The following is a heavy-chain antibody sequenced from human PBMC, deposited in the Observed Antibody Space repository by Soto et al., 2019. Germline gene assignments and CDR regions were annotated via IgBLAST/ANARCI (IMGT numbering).Heavy chain of an antibody. CDR2: TSYDGSDK. Sequence: QVQLVESGGGVVQPGTSLRVSCVGSGFTFRSYVMHWVRQAPGKGLEWVALTSYDGSDKYYDESVRGRFTISRDNSRNTVYLQMDSLSLEDTALYYCARWGTTGGLDVWGQGTLVSVSS. D-gene: IGHD3-16*01. V-gene: IGHV3-30*19. CDR1: GFTFRSYV. CDR3: ARWGTTGGLDV. J-gene: IGHJ1*01.